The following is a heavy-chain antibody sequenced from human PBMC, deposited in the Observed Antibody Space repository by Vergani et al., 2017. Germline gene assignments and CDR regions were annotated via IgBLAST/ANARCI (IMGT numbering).Heavy chain of an antibody. CDR1: GFIFSDYN. D-gene: IGHD6-13*01. Sequence: EVQLVESGGGLVKPGGSLRLSCAASGFIFSDYNMNWVRQAPGKGLEWVSSINPSSSYMYWADSVKGRFTISRDNAGNSLYLQMNSLRAEDTAVYYCARGSSSYQREDGCDIWGQGTLVSVSS. CDR3: ARGSSSYQREDGCDI. J-gene: IGHJ3*02. CDR2: INPSSSYM. V-gene: IGHV3-21*01.